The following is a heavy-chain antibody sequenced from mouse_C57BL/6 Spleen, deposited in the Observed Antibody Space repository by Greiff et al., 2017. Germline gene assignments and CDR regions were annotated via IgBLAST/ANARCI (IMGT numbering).Heavy chain of an antibody. Sequence: VQLQQPGAELVRPGTSVKLSCKASGYTFTSYWMHWVKQRPGQGLEWIGMIDPSDSYTNYNQKFKGKATLTVDTSSSTAYMQLSSLTSEDSAVYDCERQGYDYYRNPGGDYGGQGTTLADSA. V-gene: IGHV1-59*01. J-gene: IGHJ2*01. CDR2: IDPSDSYT. CDR3: ERQGYDYYRNPGGDY. D-gene: IGHD2-1*01. CDR1: GYTFTSYW.